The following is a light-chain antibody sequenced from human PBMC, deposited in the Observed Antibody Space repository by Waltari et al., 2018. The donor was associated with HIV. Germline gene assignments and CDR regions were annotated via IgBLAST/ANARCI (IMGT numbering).Light chain of an antibody. CDR3: SSYTSSNTLV. CDR2: EVS. CDR1: TTDVGGSNY. Sequence: QSALTQPASVSGSPGQSITISCPGPTTDVGGSNYVSWYQQHPGKAPKPMIYEVSNRFSGSKSGNTASLTISGLQTEDEADYYCSSYTSSNTLVFGGGTKLTVL. V-gene: IGLV2-14*01. J-gene: IGLJ2*01.